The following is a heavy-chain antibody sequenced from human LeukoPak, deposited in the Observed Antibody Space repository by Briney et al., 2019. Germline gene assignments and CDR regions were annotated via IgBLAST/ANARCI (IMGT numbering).Heavy chain of an antibody. CDR1: GGSFSGYY. J-gene: IGHJ4*02. CDR3: ARSYYDYVWGSDRFHYFDY. V-gene: IGHV4-34*01. CDR2: INHSGST. Sequence: SETLSPTCAVYGGSFSGYYWSWIRQPPGKGLEWIGEINHSGSTNYNPSLKSRVTISVDTSKNQFSLKLSSVTAADTAVYYCARSYYDYVWGSDRFHYFDYWGQGTLVTVSS. D-gene: IGHD3-16*02.